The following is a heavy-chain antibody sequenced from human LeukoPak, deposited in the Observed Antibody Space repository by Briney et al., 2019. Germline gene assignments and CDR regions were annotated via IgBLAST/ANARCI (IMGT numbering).Heavy chain of an antibody. J-gene: IGHJ3*02. CDR1: GGSISSSTYY. CDR3: ARGPDDAFDI. Sequence: PSETLSLTCTVSGGSISSSTYYWGWIRQPPGKGLEWIGGIYYSGSTYYNPSLKSRVTMSVDTSKNQFSLKLSSVTAADTAVYYCARGPDDAFDIWGQGTMVTVSS. V-gene: IGHV4-39*07. CDR2: IYYSGST.